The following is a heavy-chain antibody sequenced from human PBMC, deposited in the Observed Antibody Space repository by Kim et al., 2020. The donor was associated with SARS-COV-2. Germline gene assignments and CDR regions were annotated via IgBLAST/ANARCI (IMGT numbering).Heavy chain of an antibody. CDR3: ARGIFRNGLDV. D-gene: IGHD1-1*01. Sequence: GGSLRLSCAASGFTFRSYWINWVRQAPGKGLVWVSRMSGDASTTNYADSVKGRFTMSRDNAENRVYLQMNSLRGDDTAVYYCARGIFRNGLDVWGQGTTVTVSS. V-gene: IGHV3-74*01. J-gene: IGHJ6*02. CDR1: GFTFRSYW. CDR2: MSGDASTT.